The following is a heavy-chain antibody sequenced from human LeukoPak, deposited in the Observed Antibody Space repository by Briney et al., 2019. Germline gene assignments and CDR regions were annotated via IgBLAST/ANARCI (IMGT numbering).Heavy chain of an antibody. J-gene: IGHJ6*02. CDR2: INPNSGGT. Sequence: GASVKVSCKASGYTFTGYYTHWVRQAPGQGLEWMGWINPNSGGTNYAQKFQGRVTMTRDTSISTAYMELSRLRSDDTAVYYCARDPTTVTTPIGYYGMDVWGQGTTVTVSS. V-gene: IGHV1-2*02. D-gene: IGHD4-17*01. CDR1: GYTFTGYY. CDR3: ARDPTTVTTPIGYYGMDV.